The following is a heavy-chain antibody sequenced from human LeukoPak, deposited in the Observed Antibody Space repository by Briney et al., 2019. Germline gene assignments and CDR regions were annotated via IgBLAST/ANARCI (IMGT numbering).Heavy chain of an antibody. CDR2: IYYSGST. CDR3: ATAVVTIDAFDI. Sequence: SETLSLTCTVSGGSISSGGYYWSWIRQHPGKGLEWIGYIYYSGSTYYNPSLKSRVTISVDTSKNQFSLKLSSVTAADTAVYYCATAVVTIDAFDIWGQGTMVTVSS. J-gene: IGHJ3*02. D-gene: IGHD2-21*02. CDR1: GGSISSGGYY. V-gene: IGHV4-31*03.